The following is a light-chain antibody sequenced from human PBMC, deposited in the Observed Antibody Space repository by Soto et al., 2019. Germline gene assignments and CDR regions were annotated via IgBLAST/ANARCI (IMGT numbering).Light chain of an antibody. J-gene: IGKJ1*01. CDR2: DAS. V-gene: IGKV1-17*01. Sequence: DIQMTPSPSSLSASVVDRVTITCRASQGIRNDLGWYQQTPGKAPKLLIYDASSLESGVPSRFSGSGSGTEITLTISSLQPDDFATYYCQQYNSYSRTWTFGQGTKVDIK. CDR3: QQYNSYSRTWT. CDR1: QGIRND.